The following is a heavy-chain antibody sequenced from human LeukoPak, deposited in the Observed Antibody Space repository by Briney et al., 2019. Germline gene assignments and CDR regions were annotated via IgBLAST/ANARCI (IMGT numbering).Heavy chain of an antibody. J-gene: IGHJ6*03. Sequence: PGGSLRLSCAASGFTFSSYEMNWVRQAPGKGLEWVSYISSSGSTIYYADSVRGRFTISRDNSKNTLYLQMNSLKTEDTAVYYCAKDGSRFNYYGSGSYVSLGNYYYYYMDVWGKGTTVTISS. CDR2: ISSSGSTI. V-gene: IGHV3-48*03. CDR1: GFTFSSYE. CDR3: AKDGSRFNYYGSGSYVSLGNYYYYYMDV. D-gene: IGHD3-10*01.